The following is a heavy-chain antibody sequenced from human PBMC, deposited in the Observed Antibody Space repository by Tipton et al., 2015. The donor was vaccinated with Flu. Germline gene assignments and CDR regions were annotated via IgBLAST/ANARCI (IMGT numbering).Heavy chain of an antibody. CDR3: ARGPTVVTPVYAFDI. D-gene: IGHD4-23*01. CDR1: GGSISSYY. CDR2: IYYSGST. V-gene: IGHV4-39*07. J-gene: IGHJ3*02. Sequence: TLSLTCTVSGGSISSYYWSWIRQPPGKGLEWIGSIYYSGSTYYNPSLKSRVTISVDTSKNQFSLKLSSVTAADTAVYYCARGPTVVTPVYAFDIWGQGTMVTVSS.